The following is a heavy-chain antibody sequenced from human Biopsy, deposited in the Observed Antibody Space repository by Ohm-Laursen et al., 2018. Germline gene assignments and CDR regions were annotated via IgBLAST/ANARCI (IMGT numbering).Heavy chain of an antibody. V-gene: IGHV1-18*01. D-gene: IGHD5/OR15-5a*01. J-gene: IGHJ3*02. CDR3: ARHSPPGLEVSWNDVFDI. CDR1: GYTFRSYR. Sequence: SVKVSCNASGYTFRSYRISWVRQAPGQGLEWLGWISGQRNKTRYGQKVQGRVMMTKDTSTTTAHLELRSLRSDDTAVYYCARHSPPGLEVSWNDVFDIWGQGTVVTVS. CDR2: ISGQRNKT.